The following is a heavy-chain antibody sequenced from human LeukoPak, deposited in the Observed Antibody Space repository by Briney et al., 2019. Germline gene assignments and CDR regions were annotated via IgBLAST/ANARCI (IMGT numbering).Heavy chain of an antibody. D-gene: IGHD6-13*01. J-gene: IGHJ4*02. CDR2: FDPEDGET. CDR1: GYTLTELS. V-gene: IGHV1-24*01. CDR3: ATVAYSSSWETYFDY. Sequence: ASVKVSCKVSGYTLTELSMHWVRQAPGKGLEWMGGFDPEDGETIYAQKFQGRVTMTEDTSTDTAYMELSSLRSEDTAVYYCATVAYSSSWETYFDYWGQGTLVTVSS.